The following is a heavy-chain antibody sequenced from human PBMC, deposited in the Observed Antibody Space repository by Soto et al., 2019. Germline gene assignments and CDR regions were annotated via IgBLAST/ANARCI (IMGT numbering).Heavy chain of an antibody. J-gene: IGHJ6*02. CDR1: GYSFTSHW. Sequence: PGESLKISCKGSGYSFTSHWINWVRQMPGKGLEWMGKINPSDSYTNYSPSFQGHVTISADKSISTAYLQWSSLKASDTAMYYCARWYSSSSHVWGQGTTVTVSS. D-gene: IGHD6-6*01. V-gene: IGHV5-10-1*01. CDR3: ARWYSSSSHV. CDR2: INPSDSYT.